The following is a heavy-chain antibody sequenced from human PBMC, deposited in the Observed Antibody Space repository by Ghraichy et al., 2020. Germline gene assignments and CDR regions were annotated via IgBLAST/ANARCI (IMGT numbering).Heavy chain of an antibody. V-gene: IGHV4-34*01. D-gene: IGHD1-26*01. Sequence: SETLSLTCAVYGGSFSGYYWSWIRQPPGKGLEWIGEINHSGSTNYNPSLKSRVTISVDTSKNQFSLKLSSVTAADTAVYYCARRIVGARGYYYYYGMDVWGQGTTVTVSS. CDR1: GGSFSGYY. CDR2: INHSGST. CDR3: ARRIVGARGYYYYYGMDV. J-gene: IGHJ6*02.